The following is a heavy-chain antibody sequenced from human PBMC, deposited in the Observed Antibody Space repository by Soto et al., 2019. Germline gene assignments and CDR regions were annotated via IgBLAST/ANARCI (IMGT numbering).Heavy chain of an antibody. J-gene: IGHJ5*02. Sequence: SETLSLTCTVSGGSISSGDFFWSWIRQPPGKGLEWIGYIYHSGSTYYNPSLKSRVTISVDTSKNQFSLKLSSVTAADTAVYYCAREAYCSGGSCYHNYSDPWGKGTLVTVSS. CDR3: AREAYCSGGSCYHNYSDP. V-gene: IGHV4-30-4*01. CDR2: IYHSGST. D-gene: IGHD2-15*01. CDR1: GGSISSGDFF.